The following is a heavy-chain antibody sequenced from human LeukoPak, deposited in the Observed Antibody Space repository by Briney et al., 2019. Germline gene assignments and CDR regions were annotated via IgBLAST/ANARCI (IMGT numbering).Heavy chain of an antibody. Sequence: SETLSLTCAVSGDSISSGYYWGWIRQTPGKGLEWIGSIYHSGSTYYNPSLKSRVTISVDTSKNQFSLKLSSVTAADTAVYYCAREHSSSWRPFDYWGQGTLVTVSS. V-gene: IGHV4-38-2*02. D-gene: IGHD6-13*01. CDR2: IYHSGST. CDR3: AREHSSSWRPFDY. CDR1: GDSISSGYY. J-gene: IGHJ4*02.